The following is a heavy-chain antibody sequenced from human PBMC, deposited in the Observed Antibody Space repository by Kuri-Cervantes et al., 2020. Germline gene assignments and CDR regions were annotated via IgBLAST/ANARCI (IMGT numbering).Heavy chain of an antibody. CDR3: ASRYCRTTSCRLFGLDV. V-gene: IGHV4-59*12. Sequence: GSLRLSCTVSGDSISSYYWSWIRQPPGKRLEWIGYISYSGATNYNPSLTSRVTISLDTSKNQFSLKLSSVTAADTAEYYCASRYCRTTSCRLFGLDVWGPGTAVTVSS. D-gene: IGHD2-2*01. CDR2: ISYSGAT. CDR1: GDSISSYY. J-gene: IGHJ6*02.